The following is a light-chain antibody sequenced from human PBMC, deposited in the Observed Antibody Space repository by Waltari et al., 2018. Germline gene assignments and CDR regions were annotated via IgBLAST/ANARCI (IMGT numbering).Light chain of an antibody. J-gene: IGKJ2*03. Sequence: DIQMTQSPSSLSASVGDKVTITCRASQGSSNWLAWYLQKPGKAPKLLIFAASSLQSGVPSRFSGSGSGTDYTLTISSLQPEYFATYYCQQGYNTPHSFGQGTKVEIK. V-gene: IGKV1-12*01. CDR1: QGSSNW. CDR3: QQGYNTPHS. CDR2: AAS.